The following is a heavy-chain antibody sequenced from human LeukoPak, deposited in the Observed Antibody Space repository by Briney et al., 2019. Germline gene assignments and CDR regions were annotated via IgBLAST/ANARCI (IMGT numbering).Heavy chain of an antibody. CDR2: INHSGST. Sequence: SETLSLTCAVYGGSFSGYYWSWIHQPPGKGLEWIGEINHSGSTNYNPSLKSRVTISVDTSKNQFSLKLSSVTAADTAVYYCARNYYDSSGYYYGLGYWGQGTLVTVSS. CDR3: ARNYYDSSGYYYGLGY. V-gene: IGHV4-34*01. J-gene: IGHJ4*02. CDR1: GGSFSGYY. D-gene: IGHD3-22*01.